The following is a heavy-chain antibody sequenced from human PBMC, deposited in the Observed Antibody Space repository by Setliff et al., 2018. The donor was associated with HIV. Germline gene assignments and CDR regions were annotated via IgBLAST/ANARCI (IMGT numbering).Heavy chain of an antibody. CDR2: IIPILGIA. Sequence: ASVKVSCKASGGTFSSYAISWVRQAPGQGLEWMGGIIPILGIANYAQKFQGRVTITTDESTSTAYMELSSLRSEDTAVYYCARGPDSSGERPFDIWGQGTMVNVSS. CDR3: ARGPDSSGERPFDI. D-gene: IGHD3-22*01. J-gene: IGHJ3*02. CDR1: GGTFSSYA. V-gene: IGHV1-69*10.